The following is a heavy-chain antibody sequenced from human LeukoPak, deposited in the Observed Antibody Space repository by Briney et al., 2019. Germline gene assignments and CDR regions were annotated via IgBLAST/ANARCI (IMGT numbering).Heavy chain of an antibody. V-gene: IGHV3-48*03. CDR2: FSSSGDTI. D-gene: IGHD3-10*01. J-gene: IGHJ4*02. CDR1: GFTLSSYG. Sequence: GGSLRLSCVASGFTLSSYGMKWVRQAPGKGLEWVSYFSSSGDTIYYADSVKGRFTISRDSAKNSLNLQMNSLRVEDTALYYCARMSRGSYFDDSWVQGTLVSVSS. CDR3: ARMSRGSYFDDS.